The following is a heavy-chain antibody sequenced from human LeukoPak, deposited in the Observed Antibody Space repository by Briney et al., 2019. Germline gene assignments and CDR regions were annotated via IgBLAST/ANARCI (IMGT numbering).Heavy chain of an antibody. J-gene: IGHJ4*02. D-gene: IGHD6-19*01. CDR3: AGTIAVAGTSFPYSDY. Sequence: SETLSLTCTVSGGSISSSSHSWGWIRQPPGKGLEWTGTIYYTGRTYYNPSLESRLTISVDTSKNQFSLKLTSVTAADTAVYYCAGTIAVAGTSFPYSDYWGQGTLVTVSS. CDR2: IYYTGRT. V-gene: IGHV4-39*01. CDR1: GGSISSSSHS.